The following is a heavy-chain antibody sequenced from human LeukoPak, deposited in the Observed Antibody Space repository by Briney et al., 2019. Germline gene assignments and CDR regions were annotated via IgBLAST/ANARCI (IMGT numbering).Heavy chain of an antibody. CDR3: VTRAYHYDGSVKED. J-gene: IGHJ1*01. D-gene: IGHD3-22*01. CDR2: ISGGGSST. Sequence: GGSLRLSCAASGFTFINYAMSWVRQAPGKGLEWVSAISGGGSSTYYADSVKGRFTISRVNSKNTLFLQMNSLRAEDTAVYYCVTRAYHYDGSVKEDWGQGTLVTVSS. CDR1: GFTFINYA. V-gene: IGHV3-23*01.